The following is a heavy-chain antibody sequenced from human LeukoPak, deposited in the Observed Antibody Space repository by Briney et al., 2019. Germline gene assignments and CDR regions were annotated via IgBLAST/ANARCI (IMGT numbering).Heavy chain of an antibody. CDR2: THYSGIT. CDR1: GGSISSGDYY. V-gene: IGHV4-30-4*08. Sequence: PSETLSLTCTVSGGSISSGDYYWSWIRQPPGKGLEWIGHTHYSGITYYSPSLKSRLTISVDTSKNQFSLKLSSVTAADTAVYHCARARAYSSRWSYLDYWGQGTLVTVSS. D-gene: IGHD6-13*01. J-gene: IGHJ4*02. CDR3: ARARAYSSRWSYLDY.